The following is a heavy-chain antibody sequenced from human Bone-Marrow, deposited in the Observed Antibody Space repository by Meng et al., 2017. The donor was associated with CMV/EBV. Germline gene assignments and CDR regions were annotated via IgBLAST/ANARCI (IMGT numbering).Heavy chain of an antibody. V-gene: IGHV1-8*01. D-gene: IGHD6-19*01. J-gene: IGHJ4*02. CDR2: MNPNRGNN. Sequence: QVLVVKSGAEVTKHRASVKAPCKASCTTCTIYDINSLRQAAGQGLEWMGWMNPNRGNNDYAQKFQGRVTMTRNISKSTAYMDLSSLRSEATAVYYCATGVADFEYWGQGTLVTVSS. CDR3: ATGVADFEY. CDR1: CTTCTIYD.